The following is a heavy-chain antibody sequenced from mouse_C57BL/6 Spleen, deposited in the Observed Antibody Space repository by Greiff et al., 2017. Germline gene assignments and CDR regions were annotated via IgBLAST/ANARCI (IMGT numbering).Heavy chain of an antibody. J-gene: IGHJ3*01. Sequence: EVQLQQSGAELVRPGASVKLSCTASGFNIKDDYMHWVKQRPEQGLEWIGWIYPENGDTEYASKFQGKATITADTSSTTAYLQLSRLTSEDTAVYYGTTGSYYGSSYEGFAYWGQGTLVTVSA. V-gene: IGHV14-4*01. D-gene: IGHD1-1*01. CDR2: IYPENGDT. CDR3: TTGSYYGSSYEGFAY. CDR1: GFNIKDDY.